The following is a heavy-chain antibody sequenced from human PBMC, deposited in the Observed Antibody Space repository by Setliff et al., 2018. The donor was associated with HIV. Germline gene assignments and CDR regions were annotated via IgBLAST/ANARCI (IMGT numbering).Heavy chain of an antibody. Sequence: LSLTCGVYGGSFSDYYWRWIRQAPGKGLEWISYINREETTEWYADSVKGRFIISRDNAKNSLYLQMSSLRAEDTAVYFCVRDINWAFDYWGQGILVTVSS. J-gene: IGHJ4*02. CDR1: GGSFSDYY. D-gene: IGHD1-1*01. CDR2: INREETTE. CDR3: VRDINWAFDY. V-gene: IGHV3-11*04.